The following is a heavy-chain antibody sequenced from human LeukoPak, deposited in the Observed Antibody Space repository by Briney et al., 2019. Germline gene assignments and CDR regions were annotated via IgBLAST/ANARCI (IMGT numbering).Heavy chain of an antibody. CDR2: IIPILGIA. V-gene: IGHV1-69*04. J-gene: IGHJ4*02. D-gene: IGHD6-19*01. CDR3: ARDVSLQYLYSSGWYGIDY. CDR1: GGTFSSYA. Sequence: GASVKVSCKASGGTFSSYAISWVRQAPGQGLEWMGRIIPILGIANYAQKFQGRVTITADKSTSTAYMELSSLRSEDTAVYYCARDVSLQYLYSSGWYGIDYWGQGTLVTVSS.